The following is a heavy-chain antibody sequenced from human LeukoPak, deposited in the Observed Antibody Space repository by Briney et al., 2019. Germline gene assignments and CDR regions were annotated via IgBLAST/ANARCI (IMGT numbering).Heavy chain of an antibody. D-gene: IGHD3-16*01. V-gene: IGHV1-69*05. CDR2: IIPIFGTA. CDR3: AREDSLGSEAFDI. J-gene: IGHJ3*02. CDR1: GGTFSSYA. Sequence: ASVKVSCKASGGTFSSYAISWVRQAPGQGLEWMGGIIPIFGTANYAQKFQGRVTITTDESTSTAYMELSSLRSEDTAVYYCAREDSLGSEAFDIWAKGQWSPSLQ.